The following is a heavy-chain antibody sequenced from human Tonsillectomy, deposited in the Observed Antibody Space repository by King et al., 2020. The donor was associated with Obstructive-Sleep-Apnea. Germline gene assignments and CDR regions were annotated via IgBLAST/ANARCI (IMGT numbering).Heavy chain of an antibody. V-gene: IGHV3-21*01. J-gene: IGHJ4*02. Sequence: VQLVESGGGLVKPGGSLRLSCVASGFTFSGYGVTWVRQAPGKGLEWVSSISATSGYKYFADSLKGRLPISRDNAQNSLFLQMNSLRAEDPAVYYCARCFLGSVATGFDYWGQGTLVTVSS. CDR3: ARCFLGSVATGFDY. CDR2: ISATSGYK. D-gene: IGHD5-12*01. CDR1: GFTFSGYG.